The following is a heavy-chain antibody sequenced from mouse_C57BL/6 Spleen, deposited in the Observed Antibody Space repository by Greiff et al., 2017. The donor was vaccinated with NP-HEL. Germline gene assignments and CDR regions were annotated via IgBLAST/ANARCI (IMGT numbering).Heavy chain of an antibody. CDR2: IDPENGDT. CDR3: TTLITTVVGFDY. CDR1: GFNIKDDY. Sequence: VQLKQSGAELVRPGASVKLSCTASGFNIKDDYMHWVKQRPEQGLEWIGWIDPENGDTEYASKFQGKATITADTSSNTAYLQLSSLTSEDTAVYYGTTLITTVVGFDYWGQGTTLTVSS. V-gene: IGHV14-4*01. D-gene: IGHD1-1*01. J-gene: IGHJ2*01.